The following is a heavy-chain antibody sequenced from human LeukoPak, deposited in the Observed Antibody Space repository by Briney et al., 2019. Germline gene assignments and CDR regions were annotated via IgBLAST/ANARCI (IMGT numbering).Heavy chain of an antibody. V-gene: IGHV1-2*02. CDR1: GYTFTGYY. Sequence: GASVKVSCKPSGYTFTGYYIQWVRQAPGQGLEWMGWINPNSGGTNYAPKFQGRVSMTRDTSISTAYMELSRLRSDDTAVYCCARGVVAATFYYYMDVWGKGTTVTVSS. D-gene: IGHD2-15*01. CDR2: INPNSGGT. CDR3: ARGVVAATFYYYMDV. J-gene: IGHJ6*03.